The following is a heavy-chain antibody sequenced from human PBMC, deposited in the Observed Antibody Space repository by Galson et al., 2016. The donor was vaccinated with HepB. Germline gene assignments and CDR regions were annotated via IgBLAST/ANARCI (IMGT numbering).Heavy chain of an antibody. CDR3: ARGVYGGTSFWYFDF. CDR2: IWYEGSHK. J-gene: IGHJ2*01. V-gene: IGHV3-33*01. Sequence: SLRLSCAVSGFSFNSYGMHWVRQAPGKGLEWVAVIWYEGSHKYYADSVKGRFTIPRDNSYNTLYLQMNSLGAEDTAVYYCARGVYGGTSFWYFDFWGRGTLVTVSS. D-gene: IGHD4-23*01. CDR1: GFSFNSYG.